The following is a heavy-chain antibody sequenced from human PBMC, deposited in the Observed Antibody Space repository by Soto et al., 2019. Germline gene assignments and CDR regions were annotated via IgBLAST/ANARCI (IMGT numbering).Heavy chain of an antibody. J-gene: IGHJ4*02. CDR2: ISTTSTYI. Sequence: PGGSLRLSCAGSGFTFSGYSMNWVRQAPGKGLEWVSSISTTSTYIYYADSVKGRFAVSRDNAKNSLYLQMTGLRPEDTAMYYCARDGIVGTTDFFDYWGQGTLVTVSS. V-gene: IGHV3-21*01. D-gene: IGHD1-26*01. CDR3: ARDGIVGTTDFFDY. CDR1: GFTFSGYS.